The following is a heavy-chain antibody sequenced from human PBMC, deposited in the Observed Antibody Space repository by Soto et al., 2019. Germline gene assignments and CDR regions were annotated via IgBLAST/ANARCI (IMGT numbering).Heavy chain of an antibody. D-gene: IGHD6-19*01. J-gene: IGHJ4*01. CDR2: MSYDGTNK. V-gene: IGHV3-30*01. Sequence: VAAMSYDGTNKYYADSVKGRFTISRDNSKNTLFLQIDSLRAEDTAVYYCARDPSPYTTGWYGIDFWGHGTLVTVSS. CDR3: ARDPSPYTTGWYGIDF.